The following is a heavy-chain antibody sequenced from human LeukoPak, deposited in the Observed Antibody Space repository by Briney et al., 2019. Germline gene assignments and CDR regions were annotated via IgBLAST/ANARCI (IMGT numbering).Heavy chain of an antibody. D-gene: IGHD3-22*01. CDR3: ARSYDSSGYYYVH. V-gene: IGHV4-34*01. CDR2: INHSGST. Sequence: PSETLSLTCAVYGGSFSGYYWSWIRQPPGKGLEWIGEINHSGSTNYNPSLKSRVTISVDTSKNQFSLKLSSVTAADTAVYYCARSYDSSGYYYVHWGQGTLVTVSS. CDR1: GGSFSGYY. J-gene: IGHJ4*02.